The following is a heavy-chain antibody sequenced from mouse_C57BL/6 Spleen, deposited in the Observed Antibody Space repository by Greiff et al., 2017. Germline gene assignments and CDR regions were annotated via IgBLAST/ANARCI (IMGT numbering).Heavy chain of an antibody. V-gene: IGHV1-85*01. CDR1: GYTFTSYD. Sequence: VKLQESGPELVKPGASVKLSCKASGYTFTSYDIHWVKQMPEQGLEWIGWIYPRDGSTKYNEKFKGKATLTVDTSSSTAYMELHSLTSEHSSVYFCARRALPPPYYSMDYWGQGTSVTVSS. J-gene: IGHJ4*01. D-gene: IGHD5-1*01. CDR3: ARRALPPPYYSMDY. CDR2: IYPRDGST.